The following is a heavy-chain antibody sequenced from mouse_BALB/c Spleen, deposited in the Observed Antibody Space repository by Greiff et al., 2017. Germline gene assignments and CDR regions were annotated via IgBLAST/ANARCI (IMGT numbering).Heavy chain of an antibody. J-gene: IGHJ2*01. CDR2: ISYSGST. CDR3: ARSGLGLRYFDY. Sequence: DVQLVESGPGLVKPSQSLSLTCTVTGYSITSDYAWNWIRQFPGNKLEWMGYISYSGSTSYNPSLKSRISITRDTSKNQFFLQLNSVTTEDTATYYCARSGLGLRYFDYWGQGTTLTVSS. V-gene: IGHV3-2*02. CDR1: GYSITSDYA. D-gene: IGHD3-1*01.